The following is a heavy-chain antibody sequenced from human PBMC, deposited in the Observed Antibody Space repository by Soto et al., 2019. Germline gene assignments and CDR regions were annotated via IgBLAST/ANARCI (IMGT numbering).Heavy chain of an antibody. CDR1: GFNFSGYT. J-gene: IGHJ3*01. Sequence: GGSLRLSCAASGFNFSGYTMNWVRQAPGKGLEWVSSISTGSDFIYNADSVKGRFTISRDSAKNSLYLQMNSLRAEDTAVYYCAREIGITSSGWYNAPDAFDLWGQGTLVTVSS. CDR3: AREIGITSSGWYNAPDAFDL. CDR2: ISTGSDFI. D-gene: IGHD6-19*01. V-gene: IGHV3-21*01.